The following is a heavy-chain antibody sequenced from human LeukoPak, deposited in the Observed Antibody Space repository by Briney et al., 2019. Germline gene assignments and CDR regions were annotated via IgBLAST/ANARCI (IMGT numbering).Heavy chain of an antibody. CDR2: INTNTGNP. V-gene: IGHV7-4-1*02. D-gene: IGHD3-9*01. CDR3: ARREFHYDILTGYYGNPGIDY. Sequence: ASVKVSCKASGYTFTSYAMNWVRQAPGQGLEWMGWINTNTGNPTYAQGFTGRFVFSLDTSVSTAYLQISSLKAEDTAVYYCARREFHYDILTGYYGNPGIDYWGQGTLVTVSS. CDR1: GYTFTSYA. J-gene: IGHJ4*02.